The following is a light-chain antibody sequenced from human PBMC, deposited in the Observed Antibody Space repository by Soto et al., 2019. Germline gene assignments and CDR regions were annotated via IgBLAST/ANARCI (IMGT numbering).Light chain of an antibody. CDR2: GAS. Sequence: EIVMTQSPTTLSVSPGERATLSCRASQTVTYNLAWYQQKPGQPPRLLICGASTRATGIPARFSGSGSGTEFTLTISSLQSEDFAVYYCQHYNYWPFTFGPGTKVDFK. CDR1: QTVTYN. J-gene: IGKJ3*01. CDR3: QHYNYWPFT. V-gene: IGKV3-15*01.